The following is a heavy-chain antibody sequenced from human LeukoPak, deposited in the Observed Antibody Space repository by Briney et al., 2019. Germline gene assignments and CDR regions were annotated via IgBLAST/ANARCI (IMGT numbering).Heavy chain of an antibody. Sequence: SETLSLTCAVYGGSFSGYYWNWIRQPPGKGLEWIGEINHSGSSNCNPSLKSRVTIAVDTSKNQFSLKLNSVTAADTAVYYCARVFDSESLYLLYWGQGSQVSVSS. CDR2: INHSGSS. D-gene: IGHD3-10*01. CDR3: ARVFDSESLYLLY. CDR1: GGSFSGYY. V-gene: IGHV4-34*01. J-gene: IGHJ4*02.